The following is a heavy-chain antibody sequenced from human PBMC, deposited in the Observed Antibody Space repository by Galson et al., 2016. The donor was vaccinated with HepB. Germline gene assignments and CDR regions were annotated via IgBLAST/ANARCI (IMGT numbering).Heavy chain of an antibody. CDR2: IIPIFDTR. D-gene: IGHD3-10*01. Sequence: SVKVSCKASGGTFTNFAISWVRQAPGQGLEWMGGIIPIFDTRDYAQKSQGRVTITADKSTSTAHMELSSLRSEDTAVYYCARAYLGNYYYFDLWGRGTLVTVSS. V-gene: IGHV1-69*06. J-gene: IGHJ2*01. CDR3: ARAYLGNYYYFDL. CDR1: GGTFTNFA.